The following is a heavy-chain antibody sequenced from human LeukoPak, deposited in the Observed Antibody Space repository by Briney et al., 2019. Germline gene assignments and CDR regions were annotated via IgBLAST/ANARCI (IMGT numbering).Heavy chain of an antibody. D-gene: IGHD4-17*01. V-gene: IGHV3-33*08. CDR3: ARHHGANYYYYDMGV. CDR1: GFTFSSYG. J-gene: IGHJ6*02. Sequence: GGSLRLSCAASGFTFSSYGMHWVRQAPGKGLEWAAVIWYDGSSKYYADSVKGRFTISRDNSKNTLYLQMNSLRAEDTAVYYCARHHGANYYYYDMGVWGQGTTVTVSS. CDR2: IWYDGSSK.